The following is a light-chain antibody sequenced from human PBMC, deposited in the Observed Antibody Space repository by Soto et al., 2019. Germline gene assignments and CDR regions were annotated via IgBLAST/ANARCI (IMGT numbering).Light chain of an antibody. CDR3: QQYNNWPPYMYI. CDR2: GAS. V-gene: IGKV3-15*01. J-gene: IGKJ2*01. CDR1: QSVSSN. Sequence: EIVMTQSPATLSVSPGERATLSCRASQSVSSNLAWYQQKPGQAPRLLIYGASTRATGIPARFSGSGSGTDFTLTISGLLSKDFAVYYCQQYNNWPPYMYIFGRGPRLEIK.